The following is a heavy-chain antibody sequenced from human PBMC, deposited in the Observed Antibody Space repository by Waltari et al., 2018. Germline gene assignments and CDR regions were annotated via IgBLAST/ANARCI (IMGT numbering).Heavy chain of an antibody. J-gene: IGHJ4*02. CDR2: INAGNGNT. CDR1: GYTFTSYA. CDR3: ARPKGDYDSSGYQPPFDY. V-gene: IGHV1-3*01. D-gene: IGHD3-22*01. Sequence: QVQLVQSGAEVKKPGASVKVSCKASGYTFTSYAMHWVRQAPGQRLEWMGWINAGNGNTKYSQKFQGRVTITRDTSASTAYMELSSLRSEDTAVYYCARPKGDYDSSGYQPPFDYWGQGTLVTVSS.